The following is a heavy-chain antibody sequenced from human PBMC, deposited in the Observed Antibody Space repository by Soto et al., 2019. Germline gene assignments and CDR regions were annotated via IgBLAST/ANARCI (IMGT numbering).Heavy chain of an antibody. Sequence: QVQLVESGGGVVQPGRSLRLSCAASGFSFSSYGMHWVRQAPGKGLEWVSLIWYDGNNKYYVDSVKGRFTISRDNSKNTLYLQMNSMRAVDTAVYYCAREGYDSRGYYSDYWGQGTLVTVSS. CDR2: IWYDGNNK. V-gene: IGHV3-33*01. D-gene: IGHD3-22*01. J-gene: IGHJ4*02. CDR1: GFSFSSYG. CDR3: AREGYDSRGYYSDY.